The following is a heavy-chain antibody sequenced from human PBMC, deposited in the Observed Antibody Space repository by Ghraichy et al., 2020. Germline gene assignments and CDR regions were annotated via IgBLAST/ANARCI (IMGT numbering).Heavy chain of an antibody. CDR2: IYYSGST. J-gene: IGHJ4*02. V-gene: IGHV4-59*08. CDR1: GGPISSNY. D-gene: IGHD4-17*01. Sequence: SQTLSLTCTVSGGPISSNYWSWIRQPPGKGLEWIGYIYYSGSTNYNPSLKSRVTISVDTSKNQFSLKLSSVTAADTAVYYCARAHTVTTTGFDYWGQGTLVTVSS. CDR3: ARAHTVTTTGFDY.